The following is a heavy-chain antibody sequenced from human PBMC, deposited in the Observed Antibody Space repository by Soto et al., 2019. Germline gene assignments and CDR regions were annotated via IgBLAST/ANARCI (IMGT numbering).Heavy chain of an antibody. CDR3: ARGPPLFGRRGAFDI. J-gene: IGHJ3*02. V-gene: IGHV4-4*07. D-gene: IGHD3-16*01. CDR1: GGSISSYY. CDR2: IYTSGST. Sequence: QVQLQESGPGLVKPSETLSLTCTVSGGSISSYYWSWIRQPAGKGLEWIGRIYTSGSTNYNPSLKSRVTMSVDTSKTQFSLKLSSVTAADTAVYYCARGPPLFGRRGAFDIWGQGTMVTVSS.